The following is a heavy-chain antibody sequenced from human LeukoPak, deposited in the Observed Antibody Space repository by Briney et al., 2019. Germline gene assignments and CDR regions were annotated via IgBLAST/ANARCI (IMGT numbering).Heavy chain of an antibody. J-gene: IGHJ5*02. CDR3: ARTGHWFDP. CDR1: GGSISSGSYY. Sequence: PSETLSLTCTVSGGSISSGSYYWSWIRQPAGKGLEWIGRIYTSGSTNYNPSLKSRVTISVDTSKNQFSLKLSSVTAADTAVYYCARTGHWFDPWGQGTLVTVSS. D-gene: IGHD3-10*01. V-gene: IGHV4-61*02. CDR2: IYTSGST.